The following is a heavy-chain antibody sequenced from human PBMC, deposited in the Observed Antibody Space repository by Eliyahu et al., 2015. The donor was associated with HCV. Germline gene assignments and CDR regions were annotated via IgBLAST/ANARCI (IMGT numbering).Heavy chain of an antibody. CDR1: GDSISXGSYY. J-gene: IGHJ3*02. V-gene: IGHV4-61*02. Sequence: QVQLQESGPGLVKTSQTLSLTCXVSGDSISXGSYYWNXIRQPAGKGLXWIGRXYLTGITNYNPSLKSRATISIDTSKKQFSLKIHSLTAADTAVYYCARVYLGGYGDYVGDAFDIWGQGTKVTVSS. D-gene: IGHD4-17*01. CDR3: ARVYLGGYGDYVGDAFDI. CDR2: XYLTGIT.